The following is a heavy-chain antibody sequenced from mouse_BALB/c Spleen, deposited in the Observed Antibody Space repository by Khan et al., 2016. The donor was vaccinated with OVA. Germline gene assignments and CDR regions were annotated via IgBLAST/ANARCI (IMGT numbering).Heavy chain of an antibody. CDR2: INPSNGYS. V-gene: IGHV1-4*01. CDR1: GYTFSTYT. J-gene: IGHJ3*01. D-gene: IGHD2-10*01. CDR3: AGEGPYDGNYGAWFAY. Sequence: QVRLQQSGAELARPGASVKMSCKASGYTFSTYTIHWVKQRPGQGLEWIGYINPSNGYSNYNQKFKDKATLTADKSSSTAYMQLSSLTSEDSAVYYVAGEGPYDGNYGAWFAYWGQGTLVTVSA.